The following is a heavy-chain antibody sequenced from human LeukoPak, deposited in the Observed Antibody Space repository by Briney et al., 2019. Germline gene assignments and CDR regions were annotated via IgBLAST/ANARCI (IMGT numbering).Heavy chain of an antibody. CDR1: GFTFDDCA. CDR2: ISWDGGST. CDR3: AKGTLGDYRAGPDY. Sequence: GGSLRLSCAASGFTFDDCAMHWVRRVPGRGREWVSFISWDGGSTYYADSVKGRFTISRDNSKNSLYLQMNSLRAEDTALYYCAKGTLGDYRAGPDYWGRGTLVTVSS. V-gene: IGHV3-43D*03. D-gene: IGHD4-17*01. J-gene: IGHJ4*02.